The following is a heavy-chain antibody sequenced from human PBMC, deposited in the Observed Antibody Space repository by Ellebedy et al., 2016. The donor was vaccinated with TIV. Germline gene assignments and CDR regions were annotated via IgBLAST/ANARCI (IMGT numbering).Heavy chain of an antibody. J-gene: IGHJ3*02. V-gene: IGHV4-59*06. CDR2: IYYSGST. CDR3: AREGTDYYDSSDDAFDI. CDR1: GGSISSYY. D-gene: IGHD3-22*01. Sequence: SETLSLXCTVSGGSISSYYWSWIRQHPGKGLEWIGYIYYSGSTYYNPSLKSRVTISVDTSKNQFSLKLSSVTAADTAVYYCAREGTDYYDSSDDAFDIWGQGTMVTVFS.